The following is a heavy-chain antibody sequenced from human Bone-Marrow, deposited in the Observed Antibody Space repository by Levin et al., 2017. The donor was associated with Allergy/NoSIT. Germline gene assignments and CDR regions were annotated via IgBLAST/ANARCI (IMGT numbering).Heavy chain of an antibody. V-gene: IGHV5-51*01. D-gene: IGHD3/OR15-3a*01. J-gene: IGHJ4*02. CDR3: GRHDLGHTGHHYIDF. Sequence: EASVKVSCKVSGYRFSDHWIGWVRQTPGKGLEWMGIIFPSDSDTKYSPSFQGHVTFSVDESINTAYPQWTSLKASDTAMYYCGRHDLGHTGHHYIDFWGQGTLVTVSS. CDR2: IFPSDSDT. CDR1: GYRFSDHW.